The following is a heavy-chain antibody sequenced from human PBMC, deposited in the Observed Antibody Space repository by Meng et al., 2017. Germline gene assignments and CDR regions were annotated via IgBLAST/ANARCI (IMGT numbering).Heavy chain of an antibody. CDR1: GLTVVDYY. CDR3: ARDRSSSGFDY. CDR2: ISSSGSTI. Sequence: QGHLVDRGGGLGKPGGSLRLSCAASGLTVVDYYRSWIRQAPGKGLEWVSYISSSGSTIYYADSVKGRFTISRDNAKNTLYLQMNSLRAEDTAVYYCARDRSSSGFDYWGQGTLVTVSS. J-gene: IGHJ4*02. D-gene: IGHD6-19*01. V-gene: IGHV3-11*04.